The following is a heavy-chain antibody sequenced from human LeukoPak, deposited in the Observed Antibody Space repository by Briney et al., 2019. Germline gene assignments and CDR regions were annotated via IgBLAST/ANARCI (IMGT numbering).Heavy chain of an antibody. J-gene: IGHJ5*02. Sequence: PGGSLRLSCAASGFTFSSFWMHWVRQAPGKGLVWVSRINSDGNNTNYADSVKGRFTISRDNAKNTLYLQMNSLRAEDTAVYYCARADDYSSTNCYRWFDPWGQGTLVTVSS. V-gene: IGHV3-74*01. CDR3: ARADDYSSTNCYRWFDP. CDR1: GFTFSSFW. CDR2: INSDGNNT. D-gene: IGHD2-2*01.